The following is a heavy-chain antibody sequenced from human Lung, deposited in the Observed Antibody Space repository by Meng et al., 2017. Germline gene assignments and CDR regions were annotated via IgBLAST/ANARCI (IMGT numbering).Heavy chain of an antibody. CDR3: ARGIGGFDY. CDR2: ISGSGGNT. V-gene: IGHV3-23*01. J-gene: IGHJ4*02. D-gene: IGHD3-16*01. Sequence: GESLKISCAASGFTFSSYAMIWVRQAPGKGLEWVSAISGSGGNTHYADSVKGRFTISRDNSKNTLYLQMNTLRAEDTALYYCARGIGGFDYWGQGTLVTVSS. CDR1: GFTFSSYA.